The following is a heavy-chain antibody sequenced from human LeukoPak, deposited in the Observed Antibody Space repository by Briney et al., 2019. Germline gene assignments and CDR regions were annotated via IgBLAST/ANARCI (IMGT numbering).Heavy chain of an antibody. CDR3: TRDGDVTELDY. J-gene: IGHJ4*02. D-gene: IGHD2-21*02. CDR1: GFTFGDYA. Sequence: GGSLRLSCTASGFTFGDYAMSWVRQAPGKGLEWVGFIRSKAYGGTTEYAASVKGRFTISRDDSKSIAYLQMNSLKTEDTAVYYCTRDGDVTELDYWGQGTLVTVSS. V-gene: IGHV3-49*04. CDR2: IRSKAYGGTT.